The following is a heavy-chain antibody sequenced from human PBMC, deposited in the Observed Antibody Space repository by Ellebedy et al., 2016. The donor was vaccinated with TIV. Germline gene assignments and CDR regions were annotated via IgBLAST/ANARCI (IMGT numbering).Heavy chain of an antibody. CDR2: IYQDGSVQ. CDR1: GFSFRSYW. CDR3: ARRGSYGDYAVQVNSWFDP. J-gene: IGHJ5*02. D-gene: IGHD4-17*01. Sequence: GESLKISCAASGFSFRSYWMSWVRQAPGKGLEWVANIYQDGSVQYYLDSVKGRFTISRDNAINSLFLQMNSLRAGDTAMYYCARRGSYGDYAVQVNSWFDPWGRGTLVTVSS. V-gene: IGHV3-7*01.